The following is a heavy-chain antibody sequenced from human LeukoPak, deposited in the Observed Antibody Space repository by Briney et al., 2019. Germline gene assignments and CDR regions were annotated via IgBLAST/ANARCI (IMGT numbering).Heavy chain of an antibody. Sequence: GGSLRLSCAASGFSISDYWMHWVRRAPGKGPIWVSRIKSDGSHTAYADSVKGRFTISRDNAKNTLSLQMNSLRAEDTAVYYCAREGVACVSSSCYVVAFDIWGLGTTVTVSS. CDR1: GFSISDYW. CDR3: AREGVACVSSSCYVVAFDI. CDR2: IKSDGSHT. V-gene: IGHV3-74*01. D-gene: IGHD2-2*01. J-gene: IGHJ3*02.